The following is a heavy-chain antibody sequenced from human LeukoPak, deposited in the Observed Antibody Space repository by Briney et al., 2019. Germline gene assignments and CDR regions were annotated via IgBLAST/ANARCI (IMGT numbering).Heavy chain of an antibody. J-gene: IGHJ4*02. Sequence: ASVKVSCKASGYTFTSYDINWVRQATGQGLEWMGWMNPNSGNTGYAQKFQGRVTMTRDTSTSTVYMELSSLRSEDTAVYYCAREGNYFDYWGQGTLVTVSS. D-gene: IGHD6-13*01. V-gene: IGHV1-8*01. CDR3: AREGNYFDY. CDR1: GYTFTSYD. CDR2: MNPNSGNT.